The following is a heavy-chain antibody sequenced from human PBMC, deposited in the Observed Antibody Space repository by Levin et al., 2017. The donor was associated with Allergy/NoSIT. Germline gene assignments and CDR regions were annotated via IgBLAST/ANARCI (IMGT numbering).Heavy chain of an antibody. Sequence: PGGSLRLSCAASGFTVSSNYMSWVRQAPGKGLEWVSVIYSGGSTYYADSVKGRFTISRDNSKNTLYLQMNSLRAEDTAVYYCARGAIGYYGSGSYQGVFGYWGQGTLVTVSS. J-gene: IGHJ4*02. D-gene: IGHD3-10*01. CDR2: IYSGGST. CDR3: ARGAIGYYGSGSYQGVFGY. CDR1: GFTVSSNY. V-gene: IGHV3-66*01.